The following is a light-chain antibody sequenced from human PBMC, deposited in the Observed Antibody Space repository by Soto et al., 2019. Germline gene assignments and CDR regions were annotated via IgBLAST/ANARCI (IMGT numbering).Light chain of an antibody. CDR1: QSVSGSY. V-gene: IGKV3-20*01. J-gene: IGKJ1*01. CDR2: GAS. Sequence: EIVLTQSPGTLSLSPGERATLSCRASQSVSGSYLAWYQQKPGQAPRLLIYGASTRATGIPDRFTGSGSGTDFTFTISRLEPEDFAVYYCQQYVTSPWTFGQGTKVEI. CDR3: QQYVTSPWT.